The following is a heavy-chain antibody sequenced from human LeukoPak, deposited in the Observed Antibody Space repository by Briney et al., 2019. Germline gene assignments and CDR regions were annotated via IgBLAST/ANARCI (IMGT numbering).Heavy chain of an antibody. CDR1: GFTFSRCW. D-gene: IGHD5-18*01. Sequence: GGSLRLSCAASGFTFSRCWMSWVRQAPGKGLECVANIRQDGSEKYYVDSVKGRFTISRDNAKNSMFLQMNSLRAEDTAVYFCARSVDTSMVFDYWGQGILVTVSS. CDR3: ARSVDTSMVFDY. CDR2: IRQDGSEK. V-gene: IGHV3-7*04. J-gene: IGHJ4*02.